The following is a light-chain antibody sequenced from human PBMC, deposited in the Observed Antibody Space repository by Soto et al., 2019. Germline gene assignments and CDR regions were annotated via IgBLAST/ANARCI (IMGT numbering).Light chain of an antibody. V-gene: IGKV1-39*01. CDR1: QSISSY. CDR3: QQSYSTPQT. CDR2: AAS. J-gene: IGKJ1*01. Sequence: DIQMTQSPSSLSASVLDIVAITFRASQSISSYLNWYQQKPGKAPKLLIYAASSLQSGVPSRFSGSGSGTDFTLTISSLQPEDFATYYCQQSYSTPQTFGQGTKVDI.